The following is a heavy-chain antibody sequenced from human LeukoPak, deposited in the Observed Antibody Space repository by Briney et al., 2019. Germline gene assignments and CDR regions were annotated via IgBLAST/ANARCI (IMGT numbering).Heavy chain of an antibody. CDR2: ISSSSSYI. CDR1: GFTFSSYS. Sequence: GGSLRLSCAASGFTFSSYSMNWVRQAPGKGLEWVSSISSSSSYIYYADSVKGRFTISRDNAKNSLYLQMNSLRAEDTAVYYCARLEVGYVDTAMVRDYWGQGTLVTVSS. V-gene: IGHV3-21*01. J-gene: IGHJ4*02. D-gene: IGHD5-18*01. CDR3: ARLEVGYVDTAMVRDY.